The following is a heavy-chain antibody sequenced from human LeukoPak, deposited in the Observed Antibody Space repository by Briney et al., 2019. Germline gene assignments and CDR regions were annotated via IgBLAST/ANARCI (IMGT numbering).Heavy chain of an antibody. V-gene: IGHV3-7*03. CDR1: GFTSSSYW. Sequence: PGGSLRPSCAASGFTSSSYWMSWVRQAPGKGLEWVANIKHDGSERNYMESVKGRFTISRDNANNSLHLQMNNLRAEDTAVYYCAAGSGWSIEYWGQGTLVTVSS. CDR2: IKHDGSER. D-gene: IGHD6-19*01. J-gene: IGHJ4*02. CDR3: AAGSGWSIEY.